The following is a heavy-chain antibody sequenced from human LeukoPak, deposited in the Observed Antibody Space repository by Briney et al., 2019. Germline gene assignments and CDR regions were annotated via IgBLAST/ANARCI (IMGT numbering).Heavy chain of an antibody. CDR1: GGSFSGYY. J-gene: IGHJ4*02. Sequence: PSETLSLTCAVYGGSFSGYYWSWIRQPPGKGLEWIGKINHSGSTNYNPSLKSRVTISVDTSKNQFSLKLSSVTAADTAVYYCARYYDFWSGYPPFDYWGQGTLVTVSS. CDR2: INHSGST. CDR3: ARYYDFWSGYPPFDY. D-gene: IGHD3-3*01. V-gene: IGHV4-34*01.